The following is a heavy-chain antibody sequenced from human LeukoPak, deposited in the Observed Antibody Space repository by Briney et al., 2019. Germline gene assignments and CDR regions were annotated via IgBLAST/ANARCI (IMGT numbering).Heavy chain of an antibody. V-gene: IGHV1-8*01. CDR1: GYTFTSYD. Sequence: GASVKVSCKASGYTFTSYDTNWVRQATGQGLEWMGWMNPNSGNTGYAQKFQGRVTMTRNTSISTAYMELSSLRSEDTAVYYCARGGGITMVRGVIIMGSDNWFDPWGQGTLVTVSS. CDR3: ARGGGITMVRGVIIMGSDNWFDP. J-gene: IGHJ5*02. D-gene: IGHD3-10*01. CDR2: MNPNSGNT.